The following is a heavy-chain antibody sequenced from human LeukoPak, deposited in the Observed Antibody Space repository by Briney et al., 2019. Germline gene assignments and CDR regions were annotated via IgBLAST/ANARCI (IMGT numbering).Heavy chain of an antibody. Sequence: PGGSLRLSCAASGFTFSSYAMSWVRQAPGKGLEWVSVISGSGGNTYYADSVKGRFTVSRDTSKNTLFLQMNSLRAEDTAVYYCARDSNGPAFWGQGTLVTVSS. CDR2: ISGSGGNT. V-gene: IGHV3-23*01. D-gene: IGHD6-19*01. CDR1: GFTFSSYA. CDR3: ARDSNGPAF. J-gene: IGHJ4*02.